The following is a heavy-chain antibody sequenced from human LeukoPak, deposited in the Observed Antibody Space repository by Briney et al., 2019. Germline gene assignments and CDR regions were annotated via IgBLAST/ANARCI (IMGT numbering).Heavy chain of an antibody. CDR1: GFTFSSYS. CDR2: ITTDGGST. CDR3: ARARGYSYGFSSDY. J-gene: IGHJ4*02. D-gene: IGHD5-18*01. Sequence: GGSLRLSCAASGFTFSSYSMNWVRQAPGKGLESVSAITTDGGSTYYANSVKGRFTISRDNSKNTLYLQMGSLRAEDMAVYYCARARGYSYGFSSDYWGQGTLVTVSS. V-gene: IGHV3-64*01.